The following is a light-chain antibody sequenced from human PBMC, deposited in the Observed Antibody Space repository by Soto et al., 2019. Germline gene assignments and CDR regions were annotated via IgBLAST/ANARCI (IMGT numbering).Light chain of an antibody. CDR3: QQRTNWLT. CDR1: QNVSTY. V-gene: IGKV3-11*01. Sequence: EIVLTQSPATLSLYPGERVTLSCRASQNVSTYLAWYQQKPGQAPRLLIYDASDRATGIPARFSGSGSGTDFTLTISSLEPEDFAVYYCQQRTNWLTFGPGTKVDIK. J-gene: IGKJ3*01. CDR2: DAS.